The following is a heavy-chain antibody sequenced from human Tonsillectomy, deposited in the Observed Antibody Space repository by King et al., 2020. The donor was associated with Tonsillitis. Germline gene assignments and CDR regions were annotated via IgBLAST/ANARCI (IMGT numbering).Heavy chain of an antibody. CDR2: IYPGDSDT. Sequence: VQLVQSGAEVKKPGESLKISCKGSGYTFTNYWIGWVRQMPGKGLEWMGFIYPGDSDTRYSPSFQGLVTFSADKSISTAYLQWSSLKASDTAMYYCARQPYSSSWGVTWFDPWGQGTLVTVSS. CDR1: GYTFTNYW. V-gene: IGHV5-51*01. CDR3: ARQPYSSSWGVTWFDP. J-gene: IGHJ5*01. D-gene: IGHD6-13*01.